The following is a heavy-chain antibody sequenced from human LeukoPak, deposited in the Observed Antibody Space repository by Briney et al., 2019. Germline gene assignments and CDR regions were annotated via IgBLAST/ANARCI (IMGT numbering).Heavy chain of an antibody. Sequence: SETLSLTCTVSGGSISSYYWSWIRQPPGKGLEWIWYIYYSGSTNYNPSLKSRVTISVDTSKNQFSLKLSSVTAADTAVYYCARDPLRAYYFDYWGQGTLVTVSS. J-gene: IGHJ4*02. CDR3: ARDPLRAYYFDY. V-gene: IGHV4-59*01. CDR2: IYYSGST. CDR1: GGSISSYY.